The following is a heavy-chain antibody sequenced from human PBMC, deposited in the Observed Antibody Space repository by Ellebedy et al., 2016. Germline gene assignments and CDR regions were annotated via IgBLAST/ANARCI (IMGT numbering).Heavy chain of an antibody. V-gene: IGHV3-7*03. J-gene: IGHJ4*02. CDR2: INQDGREK. Sequence: GESLKISCAASGFTFSTCWMSWVRQAPGKGLEWVANINQDGREKYYADSVKDRFTIFRDIAKNSLYLQMHSLGAEDTAVYYCVRGTDYWGQGILVTVSS. CDR1: GFTFSTCW. CDR3: VRGTDY.